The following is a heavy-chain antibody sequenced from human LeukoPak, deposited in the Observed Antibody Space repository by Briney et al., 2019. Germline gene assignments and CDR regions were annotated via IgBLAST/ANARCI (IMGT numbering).Heavy chain of an antibody. Sequence: GGSLRLSCAASRFTFDDYAMHWVRQAPGKGLEWVSGISWNSGSIGYADSVKGRFTISRDNAKNSLYLQMNSLRAEDTAVYYCARDLRIAAEGWGQGTLVTVSS. CDR3: ARDLRIAAEG. CDR1: RFTFDDYA. J-gene: IGHJ4*02. CDR2: ISWNSGSI. D-gene: IGHD6-13*01. V-gene: IGHV3-9*01.